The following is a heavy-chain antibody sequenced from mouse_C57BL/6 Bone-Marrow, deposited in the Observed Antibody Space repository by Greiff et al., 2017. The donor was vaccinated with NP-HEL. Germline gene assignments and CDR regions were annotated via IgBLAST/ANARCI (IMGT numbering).Heavy chain of an antibody. J-gene: IGHJ4*01. Sequence: VKVVESGPGLVAPSQSLSITCTVSGFSLTSYGVDWVRQPPGKGLEWLGVIWGGGSTNYNSALMSRLSISKDNSKSQVFLKMNSLQTDDTAMYYCAKRAPRPLYAMDYWGQGTSVTVSS. V-gene: IGHV2-9*01. CDR2: IWGGGST. CDR1: GFSLTSYG. D-gene: IGHD3-3*01. CDR3: AKRAPRPLYAMDY.